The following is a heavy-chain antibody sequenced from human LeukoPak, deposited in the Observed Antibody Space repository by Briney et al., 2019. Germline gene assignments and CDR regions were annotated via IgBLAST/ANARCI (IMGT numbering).Heavy chain of an antibody. J-gene: IGHJ3*02. D-gene: IGHD1-14*01. V-gene: IGHV3-23*01. Sequence: GGSLRLSCAASGFTFSTNAMSWVRQAPGKGLEWVSTISAGGGDTDYADSVKGRFTISRDNSKNTLHLQMNSLRAEDTAVYYCAKGNQRAYDAFDIWGQGTMVTVSS. CDR2: ISAGGGDT. CDR1: GFTFSTNA. CDR3: AKGNQRAYDAFDI.